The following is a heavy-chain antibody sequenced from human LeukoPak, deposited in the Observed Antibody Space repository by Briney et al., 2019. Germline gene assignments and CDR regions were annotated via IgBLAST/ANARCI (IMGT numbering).Heavy chain of an antibody. Sequence: PSETLSLTCTVSVGSISSYYWSWIRQPPGKGLEWIGYIYYSGSTNYNPSLKSRVTISVDTSKNQFSLKLSSVTAADTALYYCARAGTGYYSFLFDYWGQGTLVTVSS. V-gene: IGHV4-59*01. CDR2: IYYSGST. CDR3: ARAGTGYYSFLFDY. D-gene: IGHD3/OR15-3a*01. CDR1: VGSISSYY. J-gene: IGHJ4*02.